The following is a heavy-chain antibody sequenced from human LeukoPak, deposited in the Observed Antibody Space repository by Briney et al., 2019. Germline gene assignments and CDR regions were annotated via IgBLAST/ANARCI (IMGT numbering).Heavy chain of an antibody. J-gene: IGHJ4*02. V-gene: IGHV4-38-2*01. CDR3: ARIRMITFGGVVVRTYYFDY. D-gene: IGHD3-16*02. CDR2: TYHRGNT. CDR1: NYSISSGYY. Sequence: SETLSLTCAVSNYSISSGYYWGWIRQPPGKGLEWIGSTYHRGNTYHNPYLKSRVTISVDTSKNQFSLKLSSVTAADTAVYYCARIRMITFGGVVVRTYYFDYWGQGTLVIVSS.